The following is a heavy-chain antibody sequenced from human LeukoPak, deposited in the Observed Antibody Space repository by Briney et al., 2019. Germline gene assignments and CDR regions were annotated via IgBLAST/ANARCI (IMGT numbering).Heavy chain of an antibody. V-gene: IGHV1-8*01. CDR3: ARGSRYYYGSGNYYYYYYMDV. Sequence: ASVKVSCKASGYTFTSYDINWVRQATGQGLEWMGWMNPNSGNTGYAQKFQGRVTMTRNTSISTAYMELSSLRSEDTAVYYCARGSRYYYGSGNYYYYYYMDVWAKGTTVTVSS. D-gene: IGHD3-10*01. J-gene: IGHJ6*03. CDR2: MNPNSGNT. CDR1: GYTFTSYD.